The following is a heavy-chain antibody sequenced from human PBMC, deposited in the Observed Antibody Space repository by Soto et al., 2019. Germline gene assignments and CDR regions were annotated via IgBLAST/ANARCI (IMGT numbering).Heavy chain of an antibody. CDR3: ARLEAGVKLDS. Sequence: ASVKVSCKTSGYSFIKNAIHWVRQAPGQRPEWMGWINVGTDKTKYSEKFQGRVTITTDTSASTAYMELTSLGSEDTAVYYCARLEAGVKLDSWGQGTPVTVS. V-gene: IGHV1-3*01. J-gene: IGHJ5*01. CDR2: INVGTDKT. CDR1: GYSFIKNA.